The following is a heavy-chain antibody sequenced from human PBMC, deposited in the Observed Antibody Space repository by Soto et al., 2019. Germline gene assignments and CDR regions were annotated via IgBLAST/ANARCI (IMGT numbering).Heavy chain of an antibody. CDR1: GFTFSSYS. CDR3: AREGSGYYFDY. D-gene: IGHD3-22*01. V-gene: IGHV3-21*01. CDR2: ISSSSSYI. J-gene: IGHJ4*02. Sequence: EVQLVESGGGLVKPGGSPRLSCAASGFTFSSYSMNWVRQAPGKGLEWVSSISSSSSYIYYADSVKGRFTISRDNAKNSLYLQMNSLRAKDTAVYYCAREGSGYYFDYWGQGTLVTVSS.